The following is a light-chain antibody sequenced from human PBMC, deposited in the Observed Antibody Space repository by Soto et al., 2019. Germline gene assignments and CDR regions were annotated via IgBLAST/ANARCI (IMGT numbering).Light chain of an antibody. J-gene: IGLJ1*01. CDR2: EVH. Sequence: QSVLTQPASVSGSPGQSVTISCTGASSDVGGNDYVSWYQQHPGKAPKLILYEVHNRPSGVSNHFSGSKSGNTASLIISGLQADDEADYYCSSYSTTSTLVFGAGTKLTVL. CDR3: SSYSTTSTLV. CDR1: SSDVGGNDY. V-gene: IGLV2-14*01.